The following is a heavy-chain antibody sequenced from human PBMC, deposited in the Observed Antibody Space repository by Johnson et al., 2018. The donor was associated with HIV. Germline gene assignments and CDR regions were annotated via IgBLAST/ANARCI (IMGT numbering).Heavy chain of an antibody. V-gene: IGHV3-30*04. D-gene: IGHD2-15*01. CDR2: ISYDGSNK. CDR1: GFTFSSYA. CDR3: ARDMGGVVKDARAFDI. J-gene: IGHJ3*02. Sequence: VQLVASGGGVVQPGRSLRLSCAASGFTFSSYAMHWVRQAPGKGLEWVAVISYDGSNKYYADSVKGRFTISRDKSKNTLYLQMNSLRAEDTAVYYCARDMGGVVKDARAFDIWGQGTMVTFSS.